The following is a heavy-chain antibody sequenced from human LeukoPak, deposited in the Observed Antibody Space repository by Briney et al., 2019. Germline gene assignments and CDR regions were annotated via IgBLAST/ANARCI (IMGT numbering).Heavy chain of an antibody. V-gene: IGHV4-59*01. J-gene: IGHJ4*02. CDR2: FYHSGSD. D-gene: IGHD2-15*01. CDR3: VRGYCSGATCYHFDY. CDR1: GASITSYY. Sequence: PSETLSLTCTVPGASITSYYWNWVRQPPGKGLEWIGYFYHSGSDNYNPSLKSRITISVDTSKNQFSLKLSSVTAADTAVYYCVRGYCSGATCYHFDYWGQGTLVTVSS.